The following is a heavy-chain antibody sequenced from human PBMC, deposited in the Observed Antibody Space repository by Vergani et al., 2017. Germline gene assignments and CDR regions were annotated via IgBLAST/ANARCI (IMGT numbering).Heavy chain of an antibody. CDR3: ARVTLYDILTGYFDY. CDR2: IYYSGST. Sequence: QLQLQESGPGLVKPSETLSLTCTVSGGSISSSSYYWGWIRQPPGKGLEWIGSIYYSGSTYYNPSLKSRVTISVDTSKNQFSLKLSSVTAADTAVYYCARVTLYDILTGYFDYWGQGTLVTGSS. J-gene: IGHJ4*02. CDR1: GGSISSSSYY. V-gene: IGHV4-39*07. D-gene: IGHD3-9*01.